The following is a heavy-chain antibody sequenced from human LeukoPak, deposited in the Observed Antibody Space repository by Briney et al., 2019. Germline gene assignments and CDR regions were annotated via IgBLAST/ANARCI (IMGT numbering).Heavy chain of an antibody. V-gene: IGHV3-74*01. CDR1: AFTFSSYW. CDR3: AKDTEYFDY. CDR2: INTDGSSI. Sequence: GGSLRLSCAASAFTFSSYWMHWVRRGPGKGLVWVSQINTDGSSINYADSVKGRFTISRDNSKNTLYLQMNSLRAEDTAVYYCAKDTEYFDYWGQGTLVTVSS. J-gene: IGHJ4*02. D-gene: IGHD4-11*01.